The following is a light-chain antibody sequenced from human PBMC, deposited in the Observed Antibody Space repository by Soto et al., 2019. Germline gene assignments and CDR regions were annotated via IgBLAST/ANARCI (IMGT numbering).Light chain of an antibody. CDR2: GAS. Sequence: TQSPSTLSASVGDRVTITCRASQSISDWLAWYQQKPGQAPRLLIYGASSRATGIPDRFSGSGSGTDFTLTISRLEPEDFAVYYCQQYGSSPITFGQGTRLEI. CDR1: QSISDW. J-gene: IGKJ5*01. CDR3: QQYGSSPIT. V-gene: IGKV3-20*01.